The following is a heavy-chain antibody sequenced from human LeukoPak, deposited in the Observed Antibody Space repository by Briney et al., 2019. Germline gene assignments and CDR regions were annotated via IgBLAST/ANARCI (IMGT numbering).Heavy chain of an antibody. D-gene: IGHD3-22*01. CDR1: GFTFSNYS. Sequence: GGSLRLSCAASGFTFSNYSMNWVRQAPGKGLEWVSYISSTSVTKYYADFVKGRCTISRDNAQNSLYLQMNSLRAEDTAVYYCTAVRGHYDSSGYSGYWGQGTLVTVSS. CDR3: TAVRGHYDSSGYSGY. CDR2: ISSTSVTK. J-gene: IGHJ4*02. V-gene: IGHV3-48*04.